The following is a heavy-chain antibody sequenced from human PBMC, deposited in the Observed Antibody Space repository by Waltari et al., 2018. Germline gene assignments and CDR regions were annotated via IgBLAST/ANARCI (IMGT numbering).Heavy chain of an antibody. J-gene: IGHJ5*02. D-gene: IGHD3-9*01. CDR1: GYSISSGYY. CDR2: IYDSGSP. CDR3: ARVLLYYDILTGYNWFDP. Sequence: QVQLQESGPGLVKPSETLSLTCAVSGYSISSGYYWGWIRQPPGQGLEWIGSIYDSGSPYSTPSLKSRVTISVDTSKNQFSRKLGSVTAADTAVYYCARVLLYYDILTGYNWFDPWGQGTLVTVSS. V-gene: IGHV4-38-2*01.